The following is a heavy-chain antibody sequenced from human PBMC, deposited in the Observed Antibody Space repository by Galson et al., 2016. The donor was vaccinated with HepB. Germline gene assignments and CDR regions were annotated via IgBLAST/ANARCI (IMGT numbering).Heavy chain of an antibody. Sequence: LSLTCIVSGGSVSSDNYFWSWIRQPPGKGLEWIGFSQHTGNTNSKPSLKGRVTISVDTSKNQFSLRLSSMIAADTAVYYCERYRMDYIRGVPPYYFDYWAQGTLVTVSS. J-gene: IGHJ4*02. V-gene: IGHV4-61*01. D-gene: IGHD3-16*01. CDR1: GGSVSSDNYF. CDR2: SQHTGNT. CDR3: ERYRMDYIRGVPPYYFDY.